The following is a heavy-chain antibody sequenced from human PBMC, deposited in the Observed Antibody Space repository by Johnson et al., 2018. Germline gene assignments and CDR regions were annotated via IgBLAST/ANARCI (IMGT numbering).Heavy chain of an antibody. Sequence: VQLVESGGGVVQPGRSLRLSCEASGFTFSSYGMHWVRQAPGKGLEWVAVVSYDGRNKHYVDSVKGRFPIPRDNSKNPLYLQMNSLRAEDTAVYYCAKGLHYYSYGMDVWGQGTTVTVSS. CDR3: AKGLHYYSYGMDV. V-gene: IGHV3-30*18. CDR2: VSYDGRNK. J-gene: IGHJ6*02. CDR1: GFTFSSYG. D-gene: IGHD2-15*01.